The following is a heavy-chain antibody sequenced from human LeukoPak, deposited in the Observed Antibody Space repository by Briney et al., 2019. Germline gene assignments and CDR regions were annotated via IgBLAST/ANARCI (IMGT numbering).Heavy chain of an antibody. CDR2: ISSSSRDI. V-gene: IGHV3-21*01. D-gene: IGHD1-26*01. CDR1: GFTLSSYA. J-gene: IGHJ4*02. Sequence: GGSLRLSCAASGFTLSSYAMSWVRQAPGKGLEWVAAISSSSRDIFYADSVKGRFSISRDNTQNSLSLQMNSLRAEDTAVYYCVREAAATLFDYWGQGTLVTVSS. CDR3: VREAAATLFDY.